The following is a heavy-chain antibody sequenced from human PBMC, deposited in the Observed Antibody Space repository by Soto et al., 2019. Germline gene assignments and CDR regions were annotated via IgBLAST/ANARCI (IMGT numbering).Heavy chain of an antibody. Sequence: LRLSCAASGFTFSSYAMSWVRQAPGKGLEWVSAISGSGGSTYYADSVKGRFTISRDNSKNTLYLQMNSLRAEDTAVYYCAKSLGYYDSSGYPYYFDYWGQGTLVTVSS. CDR3: AKSLGYYDSSGYPYYFDY. CDR2: ISGSGGST. CDR1: GFTFSSYA. J-gene: IGHJ4*02. V-gene: IGHV3-23*01. D-gene: IGHD3-22*01.